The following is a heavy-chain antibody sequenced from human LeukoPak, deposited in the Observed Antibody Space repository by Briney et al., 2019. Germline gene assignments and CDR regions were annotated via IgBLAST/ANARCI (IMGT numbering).Heavy chain of an antibody. CDR2: ISAYNGNT. CDR3: ARDCELGLLGYGWFDP. V-gene: IGHV1-18*01. J-gene: IGHJ5*02. D-gene: IGHD1-7*01. CDR1: GYTFTSYG. Sequence: GASVKVSCKASGYTFTSYGISWVRQAPGQGLEWMGWISAYNGNTNYAQKLQGKVTMTTDTSTSTAYMELGSLRSDDTAVYYCARDCELGLLGYGWFDPWGQGTLVTVSS.